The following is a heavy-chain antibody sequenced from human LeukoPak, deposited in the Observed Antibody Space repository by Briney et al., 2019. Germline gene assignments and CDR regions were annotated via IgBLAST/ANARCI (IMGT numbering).Heavy chain of an antibody. V-gene: IGHV4-61*02. D-gene: IGHD4/OR15-4a*01. CDR2: MFTTGTI. Sequence: SETLSLTCTVSGGSVSSGSYYWSWIRQPAGKGLEWIGRMFTTGTINYNPSLKSRVTISLDTSKNQFSLKLSSVTAADTAVYYCAILSGRDYYFDSWGQGTLVTVSS. J-gene: IGHJ4*02. CDR1: GGSVSSGSYY. CDR3: AILSGRDYYFDS.